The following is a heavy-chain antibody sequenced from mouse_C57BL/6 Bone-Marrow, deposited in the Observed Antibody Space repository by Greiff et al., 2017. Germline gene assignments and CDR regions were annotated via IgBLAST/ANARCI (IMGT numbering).Heavy chain of an antibody. J-gene: IGHJ4*01. Sequence: QVQLQQPGAELVKPGASVKLSCKASGYTFTSYWMQWVKQRPGQGLEWIGEIDPSDSYTNYNQKFKGKATLTVDTSSSTAYMQLSSLTSEDSAVYYCARWMDYYGSSYYAMDYWGQGTSVTVSS. CDR2: IDPSDSYT. CDR1: GYTFTSYW. D-gene: IGHD1-1*01. CDR3: ARWMDYYGSSYYAMDY. V-gene: IGHV1-50*01.